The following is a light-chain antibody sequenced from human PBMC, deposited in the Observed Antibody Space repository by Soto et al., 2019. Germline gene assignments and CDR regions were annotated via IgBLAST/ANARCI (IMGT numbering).Light chain of an antibody. Sequence: SSELTQPPSVSVAPGKTARITCGGNNVASKSVHWHQQKPGQAPVVVIYYDSDRPSGIPERFSGSSSGNTATLTISRVEAGDEADYYCQVWDSNSDPVVFGGGTKLTVL. CDR2: YDS. CDR1: NVASKS. J-gene: IGLJ2*01. V-gene: IGLV3-21*04. CDR3: QVWDSNSDPVV.